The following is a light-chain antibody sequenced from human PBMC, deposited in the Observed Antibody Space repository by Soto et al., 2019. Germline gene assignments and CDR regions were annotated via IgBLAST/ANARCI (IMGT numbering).Light chain of an antibody. CDR1: QSISSW. J-gene: IGKJ3*01. V-gene: IGKV1-5*03. CDR2: KAY. Sequence: DIQMTQSPSTLSASVGDRVTITCRASQSISSWLAWYQQKPGKAPKLLIYKAYTLESGVPSRFSGSGSGTEFTLTISSLQPDHFATYYCQQAFTFGPGTKVDIK. CDR3: QQAFT.